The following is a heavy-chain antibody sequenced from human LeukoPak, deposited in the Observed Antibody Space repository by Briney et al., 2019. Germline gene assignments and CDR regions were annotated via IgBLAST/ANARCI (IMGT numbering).Heavy chain of an antibody. CDR3: ARGGNYWPQWWFDL. V-gene: IGHV4-61*01. J-gene: IGHJ5*02. Sequence: SETLSLTCTVSGGSISSGSYYWSWIRQPPGKGLEWIGYIYYTGSTSYHPSLKSQFTMSLDASKNQFSLELNSVTPADTAVYYCARGGNYWPQWWFDLWGRGTLVSVSS. CDR1: GGSISSGSYY. CDR2: IYYTGST. D-gene: IGHD1-26*01.